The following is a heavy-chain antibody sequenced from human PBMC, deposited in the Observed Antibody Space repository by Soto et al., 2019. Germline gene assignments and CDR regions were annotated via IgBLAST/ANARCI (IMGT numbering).Heavy chain of an antibody. CDR3: ARPMVGNVDTAMVTDYYYGMDV. V-gene: IGHV1-69*06. Sequence: SVKVSCKASGGTFSSYAFSWVRQAPGQGLEWMGGIIPIFGTANYAQKFQGRVTVTADKSTSTAYMELSSLRSEDTAVYYCARPMVGNVDTAMVTDYYYGMDVWGQGTTVTVSS. CDR1: GGTFSSYA. D-gene: IGHD5-18*01. J-gene: IGHJ6*02. CDR2: IIPIFGTA.